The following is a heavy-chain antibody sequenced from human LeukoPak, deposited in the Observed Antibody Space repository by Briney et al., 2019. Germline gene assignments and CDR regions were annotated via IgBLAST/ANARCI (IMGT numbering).Heavy chain of an antibody. J-gene: IGHJ4*02. CDR1: GFNFRTYG. D-gene: IGHD3-22*01. CDR3: AKEDGTVVVSTFGD. V-gene: IGHV3-30*02. CDR2: IQFDESSK. Sequence: GGSLRLSCAASGFNFRTYGMHWVRQAPGKGLEWVAFIQFDESSKDYADSVKGRFTISRDNSKNTVYLQVNSLRAEDTAVYYCAKEDGTVVVSTFGDWGQGTLVTVSS.